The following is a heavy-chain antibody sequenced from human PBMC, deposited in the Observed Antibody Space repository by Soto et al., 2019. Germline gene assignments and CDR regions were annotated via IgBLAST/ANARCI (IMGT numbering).Heavy chain of an antibody. CDR3: ARKDKSGYFNWFDP. CDR2: IFPSDSDT. J-gene: IGHJ5*02. V-gene: IGHV5-51*01. D-gene: IGHD3-22*01. CDR1: GYRFTSYW. Sequence: ESVNISCSTSGYRFTSYWSACVRQMPGKGLEWMGIIFPSDSDTRYSPSFQGQVTISADRSTSTVFLQWASLKASDTAVYFCARKDKSGYFNWFDPWGQGTLVTVSS.